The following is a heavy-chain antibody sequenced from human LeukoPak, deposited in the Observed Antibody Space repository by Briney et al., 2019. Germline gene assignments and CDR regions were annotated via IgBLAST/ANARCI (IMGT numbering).Heavy chain of an antibody. CDR3: AKGQPSYSGSYCLFDY. J-gene: IGHJ4*02. V-gene: IGHV3-23*01. D-gene: IGHD1-26*01. CDR1: GYAFTSYA. Sequence: PGGSLRLSCAASGYAFTSYAMSWVRQAPGKGLEWVSAISGSSGSTYYAVSVKGRFTISRDNSKNTLYLQMNSLRAEDTAVYYCAKGQPSYSGSYCLFDYWGQGTLVTVSS. CDR2: ISGSSGST.